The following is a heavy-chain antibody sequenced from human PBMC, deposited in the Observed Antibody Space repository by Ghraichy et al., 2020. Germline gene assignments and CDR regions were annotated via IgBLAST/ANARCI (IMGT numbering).Heavy chain of an antibody. CDR2: IYYSGST. D-gene: IGHD3-22*01. V-gene: IGHV4-39*01. CDR3: ARRRGSYYDSSGYYYAGNWFDP. J-gene: IGHJ5*02. CDR1: GGSISSSSYY. Sequence: SETLSLTCTVSGGSISSSSYYWGWIRQPPGKGLEWIGSIYYSGSTYYNPSLKSRVTISVDTSKNQFSLKLSSVTAADTAVYYCARRRGSYYDSSGYYYAGNWFDPWGQGTLVTVSS.